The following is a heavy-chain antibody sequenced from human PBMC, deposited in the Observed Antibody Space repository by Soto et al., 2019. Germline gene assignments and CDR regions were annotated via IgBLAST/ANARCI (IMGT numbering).Heavy chain of an antibody. CDR3: VRHQELLSPFDF. V-gene: IGHV5-51*01. CDR2: IYPGDSDT. D-gene: IGHD1-7*01. Sequence: EVQLVQSGGEVKKPGESLKISCQGSTYSLTNYWVGWVRQMPGKGLEWMGSIYPGDSDTRYSPSFQGQVTISADRSISTAYLQWSSLKASDTAIYYCVRHQELLSPFDFWGQGTLVTVSS. J-gene: IGHJ4*02. CDR1: TYSLTNYW.